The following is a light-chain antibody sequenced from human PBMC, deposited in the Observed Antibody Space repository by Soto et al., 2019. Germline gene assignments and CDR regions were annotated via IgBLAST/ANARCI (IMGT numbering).Light chain of an antibody. CDR3: QQRSNWPLT. CDR1: QSVRSY. CDR2: DAS. V-gene: IGKV3-11*01. Sequence: EIVLTQSPATLSLSPGERATLSCRASQSVRSYLAWYQQKPGHAPRLLIYDASNRATGIPARFSGSGSGTDFTLTISSLEPEDFAVYYCQQRSNWPLTFGGGTKVDIK. J-gene: IGKJ4*01.